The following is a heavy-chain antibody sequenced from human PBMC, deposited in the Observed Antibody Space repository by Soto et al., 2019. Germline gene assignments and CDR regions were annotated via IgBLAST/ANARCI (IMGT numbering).Heavy chain of an antibody. J-gene: IGHJ6*02. V-gene: IGHV1-18*01. CDR1: GYTFTSYG. Sequence: ASVKVSCKASGYTFTSYGITWVRQAPGQGLEWMGWISAYNGNTDYAQKLQGRVTMTTDISTSTAYMELRSLRSDDTAVYYCARTDYGGDYYYYYGMDVWGQGTTVTVSS. CDR2: ISAYNGNT. D-gene: IGHD4-17*01. CDR3: ARTDYGGDYYYYYGMDV.